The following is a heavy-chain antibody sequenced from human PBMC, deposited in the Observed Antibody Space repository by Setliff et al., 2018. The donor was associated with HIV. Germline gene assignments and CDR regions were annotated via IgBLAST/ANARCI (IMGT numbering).Heavy chain of an antibody. D-gene: IGHD3-10*01. CDR3: ARVGASGVPSTMDYYYYMDV. CDR2: VSTSGST. J-gene: IGHJ6*03. Sequence: SETLSLTCTVSGGYISTYYWSWIRQPAGKGLEWIGRVSTSGSTKYNPSLNSRITIPADTSKNQFYLKLSSVTAADTAVYYCARVGASGVPSTMDYYYYMDVCGKGTTVTVSS. V-gene: IGHV4-4*07. CDR1: GGYISTYY.